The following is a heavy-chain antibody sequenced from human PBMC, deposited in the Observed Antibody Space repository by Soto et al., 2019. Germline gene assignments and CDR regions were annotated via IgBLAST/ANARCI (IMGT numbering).Heavy chain of an antibody. Sequence: PGGSLRLSCAASGFTFDDYAMHWVRQAPGKGLEWVSGISWNSGSIGYADSVKGRFTISRDNAKNSLYLQMNSLRAEDTALYYWAKDTGYSSGWYGDYAFDIWGQGTMVTVSS. V-gene: IGHV3-9*01. D-gene: IGHD6-19*01. CDR3: AKDTGYSSGWYGDYAFDI. CDR1: GFTFDDYA. J-gene: IGHJ3*02. CDR2: ISWNSGSI.